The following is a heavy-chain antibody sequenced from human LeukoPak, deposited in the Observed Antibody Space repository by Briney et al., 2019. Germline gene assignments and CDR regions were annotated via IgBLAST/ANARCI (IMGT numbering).Heavy chain of an antibody. CDR2: IYNSGYT. CDR1: GASLSPYY. V-gene: IGHV4-4*07. J-gene: IGHJ4*02. Sequence: SDTLSLTCTVSGASLSPYYWSWLRQPAGKGLEGIGRIYNSGYTNYNPSLESRVTMSLDTSKNEFSLKLNSVTVADTAQYYCARENHSPSDYWGQGKLVTVSS. CDR3: ARENHSPSDY. D-gene: IGHD5-18*01.